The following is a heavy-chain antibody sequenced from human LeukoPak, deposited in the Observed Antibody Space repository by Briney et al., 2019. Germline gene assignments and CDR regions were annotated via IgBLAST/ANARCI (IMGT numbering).Heavy chain of an antibody. J-gene: IGHJ4*02. CDR2: ITASGTAT. V-gene: IGHV3-48*02. Sequence: GGSLRLSCAASGFTFSSYSMNWVRQSPGKGLEWVSHITASGTATFYADSVKGRFTISRDNAKNSLYLQMNSLRDEDTAVYYCASSGSYRFDYWGQGTLVTVSS. CDR1: GFTFSSYS. CDR3: ASSGSYRFDY. D-gene: IGHD1-26*01.